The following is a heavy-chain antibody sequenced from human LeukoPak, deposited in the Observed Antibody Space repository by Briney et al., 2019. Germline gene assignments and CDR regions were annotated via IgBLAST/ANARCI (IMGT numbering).Heavy chain of an antibody. V-gene: IGHV1-18*01. Sequence: ASVKVSCKACGYTFTSYGISWVRQAPGQGLEWMGWISAYNGNTNYAQKLQGRVTMTTDTSTSTAYMELRSLRSDDTAVYYCARVGATSWYYYYYYMDVWGKGTTVTVSS. J-gene: IGHJ6*03. CDR3: ARVGATSWYYYYYYMDV. D-gene: IGHD1-26*01. CDR2: ISAYNGNT. CDR1: GYTFTSYG.